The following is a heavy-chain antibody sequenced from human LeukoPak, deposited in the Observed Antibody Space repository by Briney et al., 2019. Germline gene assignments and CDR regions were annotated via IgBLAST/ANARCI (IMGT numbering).Heavy chain of an antibody. CDR3: ARGRSTYYYDSSGSF. J-gene: IGHJ4*02. D-gene: IGHD3-22*01. CDR1: GGSISSGDYY. CDR2: IYYSGST. V-gene: IGHV4-30-4*08. Sequence: SETLSLTCTVSGGSISSGDYYWSWIRQPPGKGLEWIGYIYYSGSTYYNPSLKSRVTISVDTSKDQFPLKLSSVTAADTAVYYCARGRSTYYYDSSGSFWGQGTLVTVSS.